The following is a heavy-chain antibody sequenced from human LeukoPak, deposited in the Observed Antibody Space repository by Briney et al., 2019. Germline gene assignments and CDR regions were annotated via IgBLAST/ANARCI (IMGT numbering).Heavy chain of an antibody. V-gene: IGHV3-74*01. Sequence: GGSLRLSCAASGFTFSSYWMHWVRQAPGKGLVWVSRINSDGSSTSYADSVKGRFTISRDNAKNTLYLQMNSLRAEDTAVYYCARETSGSYYNVFDYWGQGTLVTVSS. CDR2: INSDGSST. CDR1: GFTFSSYW. CDR3: ARETSGSYYNVFDY. D-gene: IGHD3-10*01. J-gene: IGHJ4*02.